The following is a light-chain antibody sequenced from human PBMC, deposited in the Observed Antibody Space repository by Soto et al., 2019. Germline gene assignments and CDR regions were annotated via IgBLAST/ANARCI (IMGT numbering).Light chain of an antibody. CDR3: SSYTNINTRACV. J-gene: IGLJ1*01. Sequence: QSVLTQPRSVSGSPGQSVTISCTGTSSDVGDYDFVSWYHQHPGKVPKVIIYDVSERPSGVPDRFSGSKSGNTASLTISGLQAEDEAEYYCSSYTNINTRACVFGTGTKV. CDR1: SSDVGDYDF. CDR2: DVS. V-gene: IGLV2-11*01.